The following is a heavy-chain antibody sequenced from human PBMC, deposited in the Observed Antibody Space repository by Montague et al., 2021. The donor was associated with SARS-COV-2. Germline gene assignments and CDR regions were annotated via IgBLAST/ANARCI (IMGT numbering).Heavy chain of an antibody. CDR2: IYYSGST. J-gene: IGHJ3*02. D-gene: IGHD6-19*01. CDR1: GGSISSYY. CDR3: ARGSGWMGNAFDI. Sequence: SETLSLTCTVSGGSISSYYWSWIRQPPGKGLEWIGYIYYSGSTNYNPSLKSRVTISVDTSKSQFSLNLSSVTAADTAVYYCARGSGWMGNAFDIRGQGTMVTVSS. V-gene: IGHV4-59*01.